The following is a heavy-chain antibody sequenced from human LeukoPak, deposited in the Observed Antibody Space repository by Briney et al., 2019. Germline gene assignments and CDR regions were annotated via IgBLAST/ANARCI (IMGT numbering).Heavy chain of an antibody. CDR2: ISSSSSTI. D-gene: IGHD4-17*01. CDR1: GFTFRSYW. CDR3: ARDLAPDEDPIPTVTTSAFDY. J-gene: IGHJ4*02. Sequence: QPGGSLRLSCAASGFTFRSYWMNWVRQAPGKGLEWVSYISSSSSTIYYADSVKGRFTISRDNAKNSLYLQMNSLRAEDTAVYYCARDLAPDEDPIPTVTTSAFDYWGQGTLVTVSS. V-gene: IGHV3-48*01.